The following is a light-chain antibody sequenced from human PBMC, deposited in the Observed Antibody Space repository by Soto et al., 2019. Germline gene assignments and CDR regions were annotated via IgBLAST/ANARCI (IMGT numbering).Light chain of an antibody. V-gene: IGLV2-14*01. CDR1: SNYVGGYNY. Sequence: QSALTKPSSVPGSPGQSITISCAGASNYVGGYNYVSWYQRHRGKAPRLFIYEVSHRPSWVCHRFSGSKSGGTASLTVAGLPAEHEADYYCSAYGDRDTFSVVVTGTKVT. CDR3: SAYGDRDTFSV. J-gene: IGLJ1*01. CDR2: EVS.